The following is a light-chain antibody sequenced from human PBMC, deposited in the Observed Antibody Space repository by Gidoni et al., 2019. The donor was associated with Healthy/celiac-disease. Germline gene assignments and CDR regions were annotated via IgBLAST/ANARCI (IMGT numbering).Light chain of an antibody. CDR1: QSISSY. J-gene: IGKJ2*01. Sequence: DIQMTPSPSSLSASVGDRVTITCRASQSISSYLNWYQQKPGKAHTLLIYAASSLQSGVPSRFSGSGSGTDFTLTISSLQPEDFATYYCQQSYSTLPYTFGQGTKLEIK. CDR2: AAS. CDR3: QQSYSTLPYT. V-gene: IGKV1-39*01.